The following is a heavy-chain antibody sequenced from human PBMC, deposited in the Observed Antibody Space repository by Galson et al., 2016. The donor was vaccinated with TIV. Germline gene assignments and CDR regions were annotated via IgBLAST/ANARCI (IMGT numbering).Heavy chain of an antibody. J-gene: IGHJ6*02. V-gene: IGHV3-30-3*01. CDR2: ITFDGNKK. D-gene: IGHD1-14*01. CDR1: GFTFSTHA. Sequence: SLRLSCAASGFTFSTHAFHWVRQAPGKGLEWVAVITFDGNKKYYADSVRARFSISRDNSKNTLSLQMDSLRGDDTAVYYCARDQNRVATPFYYHYGMDVRGQGTTVTVSS. CDR3: ARDQNRVATPFYYHYGMDV.